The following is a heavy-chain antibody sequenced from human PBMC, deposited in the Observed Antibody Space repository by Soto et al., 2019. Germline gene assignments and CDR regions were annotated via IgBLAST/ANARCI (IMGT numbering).Heavy chain of an antibody. D-gene: IGHD3-3*01. CDR1: GFTFSSYA. V-gene: IGHV3-23*01. CDR2: ISGSGGST. Sequence: PGGSLRLSCAASGFTFSSYAMSWVRQAPGKGLEWVSAISGSGGSTYYADSVKGRFTISRDNSKNTLYLQMNSLRAEDTAVYYCATSGVKARSEYSDWWSVYGSYYYGMDVWGKGTTVTVSS. J-gene: IGHJ6*04. CDR3: ATSGVKARSEYSDWWSVYGSYYYGMDV.